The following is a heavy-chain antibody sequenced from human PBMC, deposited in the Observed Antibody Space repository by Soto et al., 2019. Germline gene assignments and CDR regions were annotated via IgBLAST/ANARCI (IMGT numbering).Heavy chain of an antibody. CDR2: INPISGDT. V-gene: IGHV1-2*04. CDR1: GYTFTGYY. D-gene: IGHD6-13*01. CDR3: ARDYGAAAGTSLNWFDP. J-gene: IGHJ5*02. Sequence: ASVKVSCKASGYTFTGYYMHWVRQAPGQGLEWLGWINPISGDTKYAQKFQGWVTMTRDTSSNTVYMELTRLRSDDTAVYYCARDYGAAAGTSLNWFDPWGQGTLVTVSS.